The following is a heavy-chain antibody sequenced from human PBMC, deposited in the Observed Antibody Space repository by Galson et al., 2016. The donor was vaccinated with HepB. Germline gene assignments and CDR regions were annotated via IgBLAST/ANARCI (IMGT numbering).Heavy chain of an antibody. CDR3: ARVTTTIFGGASGIDS. V-gene: IGHV4-39*01. CDR2: IYYTGTT. CDR1: GDSINTGNYY. Sequence: SETLSLTCTGSGDSINTGNYYWAWIRQPPGKGLEWIATIYYTGTTYYNPSLKSRLTISVDTSYNQFSLHLNSVTATDTAVYYCARVTTTIFGGASGIDSWGQGTLVTVSA. J-gene: IGHJ4*02. D-gene: IGHD3-3*01.